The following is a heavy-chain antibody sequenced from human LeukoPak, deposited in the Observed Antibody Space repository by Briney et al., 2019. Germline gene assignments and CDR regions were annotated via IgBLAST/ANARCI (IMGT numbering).Heavy chain of an antibody. V-gene: IGHV1-18*01. J-gene: IGHJ4*02. CDR2: ISAYNGNT. CDR1: GYTFTSYG. CDR3: ARLRPGWLRLPPDY. Sequence: ASVKVSCKASGYTFTSYGIRWVRQAPGQGLEWMGWISAYNGNTNYAQKLQGRVTMTTDTSTSTAYMELRSLRSDDTAVYYCARLRPGWLRLPPDYWGQGTLVTVSS. D-gene: IGHD5-12*01.